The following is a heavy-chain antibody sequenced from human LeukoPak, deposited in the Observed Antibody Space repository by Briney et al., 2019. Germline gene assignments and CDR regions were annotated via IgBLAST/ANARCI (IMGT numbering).Heavy chain of an antibody. Sequence: GGSLRLSCAASGFTVSSNYMSWVRQAPGKGLEWVSVIYSGGSTYYADSVKGRFTISRDNSKNTLYLQMNSLRAGDTAVYYCAINYYDSNGYYNWGQGTLVTVSS. CDR2: IYSGGST. J-gene: IGHJ4*02. D-gene: IGHD3-22*01. CDR3: AINYYDSNGYYN. CDR1: GFTVSSNY. V-gene: IGHV3-66*01.